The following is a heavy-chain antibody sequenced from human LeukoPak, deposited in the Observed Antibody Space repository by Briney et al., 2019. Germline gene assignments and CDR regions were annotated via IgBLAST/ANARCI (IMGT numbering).Heavy chain of an antibody. D-gene: IGHD1-26*01. CDR1: GFNFNSYT. V-gene: IGHV3-21*06. Sequence: GGSLRLSCGASGFNFNSYTMTSVRQAPGKGLEWVASLLGRGSEMFYADSLKGRFTISRDNSKHSLYLQMNSLRVEDTAGYYCAKVQSDIVGAVFFSFDVWGQGTMVTVAS. CDR3: AKVQSDIVGAVFFSFDV. CDR2: LLGRGSEM. J-gene: IGHJ3*01.